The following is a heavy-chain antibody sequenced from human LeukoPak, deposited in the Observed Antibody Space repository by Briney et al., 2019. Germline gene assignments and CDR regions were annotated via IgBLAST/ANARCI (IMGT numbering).Heavy chain of an antibody. Sequence: PGGSLRLSCTASGLTFSEYAVTWVRQAPGKGLEWVSTITAGGSHTYYPDSVKGRFTISRDNSKNTLYLQMNSLRVEDTAVYYCANLNVPWGQGTLVTVSS. CDR2: ITAGGSHT. J-gene: IGHJ5*02. CDR1: GLTFSEYA. D-gene: IGHD1-1*01. V-gene: IGHV3-23*01. CDR3: ANLNVP.